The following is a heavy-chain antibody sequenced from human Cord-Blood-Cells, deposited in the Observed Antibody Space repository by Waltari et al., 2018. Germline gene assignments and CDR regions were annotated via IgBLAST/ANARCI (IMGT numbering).Heavy chain of an antibody. D-gene: IGHD2-15*01. J-gene: IGHJ4*02. CDR1: GGSFRGYY. CDR2: INHSGST. V-gene: IGHV4-34*01. Sequence: QVQLPQWGAGLLKPSETLSLPCPVHGGSFRGYYWSWIRQPPGKGLEWIGEINHSGSTNYNPSLKSRVTISVDTSKNQFSLKLSSVTAADTAVYYCARARGRDFDYWGQGTLVTVSS. CDR3: ARARGRDFDY.